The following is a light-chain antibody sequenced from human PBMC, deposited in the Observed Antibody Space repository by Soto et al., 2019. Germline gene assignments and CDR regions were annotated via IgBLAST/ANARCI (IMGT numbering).Light chain of an antibody. CDR1: SNDVGGYAY. CDR2: EVN. Sequence: QSALTQPASVSGSPGQSITISCTGTSNDVGGYAYVSWYQQHPGKAPKLMIYEVNKRPSGVPDRFSGSKSGNTASLTVSGLQAEDEADYYCASHAGRKNIIFGGGTKLTVL. CDR3: ASHAGRKNII. J-gene: IGLJ2*01. V-gene: IGLV2-8*01.